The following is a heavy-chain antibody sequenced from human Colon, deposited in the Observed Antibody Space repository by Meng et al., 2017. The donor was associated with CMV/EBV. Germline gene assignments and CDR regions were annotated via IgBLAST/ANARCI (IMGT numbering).Heavy chain of an antibody. J-gene: IGHJ6*02. Sequence: GESLKISCAASGFPFINYDMNWVRQAPGKGLEWVSFIYNDGSGTYYADSVKGRFTISRDNSKNTLDLQMNSLRADDTAVYYCAKRQDSSGWWGGGYYGLDVWGQGTTVTVSS. CDR2: IYNDGSGT. V-gene: IGHV3-23*03. CDR3: AKRQDSSGWWGGGYYGLDV. CDR1: GFPFINYD. D-gene: IGHD6-19*01.